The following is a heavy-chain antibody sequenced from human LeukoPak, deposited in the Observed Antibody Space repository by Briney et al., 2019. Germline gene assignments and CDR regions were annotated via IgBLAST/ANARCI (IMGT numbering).Heavy chain of an antibody. J-gene: IGHJ4*02. CDR1: AGSVTSSGYY. CDR2: VHYAGEV. CDR3: ARQPTGIYQWTFDF. D-gene: IGHD1-1*01. V-gene: IGHV4-39*01. Sequence: SETQSLTCTVSAGSVTSSGYYWAWIRQPPGKGLEWIGTVHYAGEVFYNPSLKSRVAIFIDTSRNQFSLTLISVTAADTAVYYCARQPTGIYQWTFDFWGQGTLATVSS.